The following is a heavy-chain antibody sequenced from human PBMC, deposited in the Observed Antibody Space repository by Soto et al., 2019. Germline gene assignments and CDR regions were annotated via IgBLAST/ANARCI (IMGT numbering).Heavy chain of an antibody. CDR2: IYYSGST. J-gene: IGHJ4*02. Sequence: SETLSLTCTVSGGSISSYYWSWIRQPPGKGLEWIGYIYYSGSTDYNPSLKSRVTISVDTSKNQFSLKLSSVTTADTALYYCARTTAVPNTLRSRYFFDYWGQGTLVTVSS. CDR3: ARTTAVPNTLRSRYFFDY. CDR1: GGSISSYY. D-gene: IGHD4-17*01. V-gene: IGHV4-59*01.